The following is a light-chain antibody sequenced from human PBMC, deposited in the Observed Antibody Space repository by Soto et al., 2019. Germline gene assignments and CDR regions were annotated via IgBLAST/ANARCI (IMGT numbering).Light chain of an antibody. CDR2: GAS. CDR3: QQYSDWPPT. J-gene: IGKJ1*01. Sequence: EMVVTQSPATLSVSPGERATLSCRASQSVSSNLAWYQQKPGQAPRLLINGASTRATGIPDRVSGSGSGTEFSLTISSLQSEDFAVYYCQQYSDWPPTFGQGTKVDIK. CDR1: QSVSSN. V-gene: IGKV3-15*01.